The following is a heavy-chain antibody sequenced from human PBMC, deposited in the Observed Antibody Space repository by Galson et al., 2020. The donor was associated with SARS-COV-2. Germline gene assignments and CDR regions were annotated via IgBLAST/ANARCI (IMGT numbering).Heavy chain of an antibody. Sequence: GESLKISCAASGFTFSNAWMSWVRQAPGKGLEWVGRIKSKTDGGTTDYAAPVKARFTISRDDSKNTLYLQMNSLKTEDTAVYHCTTGWITRGRGVLDYCDYYMDVWGKGTTVTVSS. CDR3: TTGWITRGRGVLDYCDYYMDV. J-gene: IGHJ6*03. V-gene: IGHV3-15*01. D-gene: IGHD3-10*01. CDR1: GFTFSNAW. CDR2: IKSKTDGGTT.